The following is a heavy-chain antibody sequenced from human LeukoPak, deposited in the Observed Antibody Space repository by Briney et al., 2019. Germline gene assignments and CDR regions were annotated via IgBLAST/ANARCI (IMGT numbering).Heavy chain of an antibody. V-gene: IGHV3-30*02. CDR3: AKEIWPTVTTPGWTYFDY. CDR1: AFTFSRYG. D-gene: IGHD4-17*01. CDR2: IRYDGSKK. Sequence: GGSLRLSCAAPAFTFSRYGMHWVRQAPGKGLEWVAFIRYDGSKKYYADSVKGRFTISRDNSKNTLYLQMNSLRAEDTAVYYCAKEIWPTVTTPGWTYFDYWGQGALVTVSS. J-gene: IGHJ4*02.